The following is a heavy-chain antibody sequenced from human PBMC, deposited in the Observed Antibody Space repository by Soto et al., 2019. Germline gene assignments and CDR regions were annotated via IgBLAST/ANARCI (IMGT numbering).Heavy chain of an antibody. CDR2: MNPNSGNT. V-gene: IGHV1-8*01. CDR3: ASVVSSLYYYGMDV. CDR1: GYTFTSYD. D-gene: IGHD6-6*01. Sequence: QVQLVQSGAEVKKPGASVKVSCKASGYTFTSYDINWVRQATGQGLEWMGWMNPNSGNTGYAQKFQGRVTMTRNTSISTAYKELSSLRSEDTAVYYCASVVSSLYYYGMDVWGQGTTVTVSS. J-gene: IGHJ6*02.